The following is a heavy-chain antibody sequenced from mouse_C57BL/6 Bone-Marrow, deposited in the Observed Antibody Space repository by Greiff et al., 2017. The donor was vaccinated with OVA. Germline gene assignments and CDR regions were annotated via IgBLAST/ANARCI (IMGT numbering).Heavy chain of an antibody. V-gene: IGHV1-5*01. Sequence: EVQLQQSGTVLARPGASVKMSCKTSGYTFTSYWMHWVKPRPGQGLEWIGAIYPGNSDPSYNQKFKGKAKLTAVTSASTAYMELSSLTNEDSAVYYCTRWGDGYYLYYFDYWGQGTTLTVSS. CDR2: IYPGNSDP. CDR3: TRWGDGYYLYYFDY. J-gene: IGHJ2*01. D-gene: IGHD2-3*01. CDR1: GYTFTSYW.